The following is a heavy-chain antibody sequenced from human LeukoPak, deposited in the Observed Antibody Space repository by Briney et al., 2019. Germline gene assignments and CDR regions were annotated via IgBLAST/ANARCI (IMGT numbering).Heavy chain of an antibody. J-gene: IGHJ5*02. CDR1: GFTFSTYE. CDR3: ARVQTGTTNWFDP. V-gene: IGHV3-48*03. CDR2: ISGSGGAI. D-gene: IGHD1-1*01. Sequence: GGSLRLSCATSGFTFSTYEMNWVRQAPGKGLEWVSHISGSGGAIYYADSVKGRFTISRDNAKNSLYLQMNSLRAEDTAVYYCARVQTGTTNWFDPWGQGTLVTVSS.